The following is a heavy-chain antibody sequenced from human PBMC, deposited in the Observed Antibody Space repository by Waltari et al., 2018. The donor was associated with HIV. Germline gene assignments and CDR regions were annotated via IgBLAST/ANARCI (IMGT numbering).Heavy chain of an antibody. CDR1: GFTVSSNY. CDR3: ASIAYCGGDCYPRGMNV. V-gene: IGHV3-66*01. J-gene: IGHJ6*02. CDR2: IYSGGST. Sequence: EVQLVESGGGLVQPGGSLRLSCAASGFTVSSNYMSWVRQAPGKGLGWVSVIYSGGSTYYADSVKGRFTISRDNSKTTLYLQMNSLRAEDTAVYYCASIAYCGGDCYPRGMNVWGQGTTVTVSS. D-gene: IGHD2-21*02.